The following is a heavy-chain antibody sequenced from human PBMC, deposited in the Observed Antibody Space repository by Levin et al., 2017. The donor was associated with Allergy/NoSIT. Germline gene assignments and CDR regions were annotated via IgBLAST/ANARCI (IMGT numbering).Heavy chain of an antibody. Sequence: SQTLSLTCTVSGGSISSYYWSWIRQPPGKGLEWIGYIYYSGSTNYNPSLKSRVTISVDTSKNQFSLKLSSVTAADTAVYYCARVPDSGGNYWGQGTLVTVSS. CDR2: IYYSGST. D-gene: IGHD3-22*01. CDR3: ARVPDSGGNY. J-gene: IGHJ4*02. CDR1: GGSISSYY. V-gene: IGHV4-59*08.